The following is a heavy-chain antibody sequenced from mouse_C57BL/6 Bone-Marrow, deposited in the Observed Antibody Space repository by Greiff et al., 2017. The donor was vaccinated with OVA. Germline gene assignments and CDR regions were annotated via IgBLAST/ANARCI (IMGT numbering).Heavy chain of an antibody. CDR1: GYTFTSYG. CDR3: ARNYYGSSYAMDY. V-gene: IGHV1-58*01. CDR2: IYIGNGYT. Sequence: VQLKESGAELVRPGSSVKMSCKTSGYTFTSYGINWVKQRPGQGLEWIGYIYIGNGYTEYNEKFKGKATLTSDTSSSTAYMQLSSLTSEDSAIYVCARNYYGSSYAMDYWGQGTSVTVSA. D-gene: IGHD1-1*01. J-gene: IGHJ4*01.